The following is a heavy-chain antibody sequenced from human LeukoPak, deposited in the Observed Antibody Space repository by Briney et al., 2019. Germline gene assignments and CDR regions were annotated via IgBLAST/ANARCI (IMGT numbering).Heavy chain of an antibody. V-gene: IGHV1-18*01. D-gene: IGHD2-2*01. CDR2: ISAYNGNT. J-gene: IGHJ6*02. Sequence: GASVKVSCKASGGTFSSYAISWVRQAPGQGLEWMGWISAYNGNTNYAQKLQGRVTMTTDTSTSTAYMELRSLRSDDTAVYYCARVVVVPGTTQYYYYGLDVWGQGATVIVS. CDR3: ARVVVVPGTTQYYYYGLDV. CDR1: GGTFSSYA.